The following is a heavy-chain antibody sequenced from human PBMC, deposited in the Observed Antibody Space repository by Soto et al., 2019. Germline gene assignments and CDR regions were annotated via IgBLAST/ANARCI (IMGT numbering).Heavy chain of an antibody. CDR3: AQHGPYSLAV. V-gene: IGHV4-4*02. CDR1: GGSVGSDKW. J-gene: IGHJ6*02. CDR2: IHRTRRT. D-gene: IGHD5-18*01. Sequence: PSETLSLTFAVSGGSVGSDKWCNWVRHTPGTGLEWIGEIHRTRRTHYNTSIKTRVTISVDKSKNQLHLRLNSVTAEENAFYFCAQHGPYSLAVWGQGTTVTVS.